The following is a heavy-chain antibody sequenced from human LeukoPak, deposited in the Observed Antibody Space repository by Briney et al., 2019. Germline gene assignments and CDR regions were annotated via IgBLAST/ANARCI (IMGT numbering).Heavy chain of an antibody. V-gene: IGHV3-48*01. Sequence: PGGSLRLSCAASGFTFSNYNMHWVRQAPGKVLEWVSYISSSSSSIHYADSVKGRFTISRDNAKNSLYLQMNSLRAEDTAVYYCARDRGDFWSGYYTNYFDYWGQETLVTVSS. CDR3: ARDRGDFWSGYYTNYFDY. D-gene: IGHD3-3*01. CDR2: ISSSSSSI. J-gene: IGHJ4*02. CDR1: GFTFSNYN.